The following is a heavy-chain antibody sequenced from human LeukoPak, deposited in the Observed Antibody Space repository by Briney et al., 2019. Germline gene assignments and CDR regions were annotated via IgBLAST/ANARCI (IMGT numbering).Heavy chain of an antibody. V-gene: IGHV3-7*01. CDR3: TRTLEMTSHKDAFDI. D-gene: IGHD5-24*01. CDR2: IKQDGSDK. CDR1: GFTFSSYW. Sequence: GGSLRLSCAASGFTFSSYWMTWVRQAPGKGLEWVANIKQDGSDKYYVDSVKGRFTISRDNAKSSLYLQMNSLRADDTAVYYCTRTLEMTSHKDAFDIWGQGTMVTVSS. J-gene: IGHJ3*02.